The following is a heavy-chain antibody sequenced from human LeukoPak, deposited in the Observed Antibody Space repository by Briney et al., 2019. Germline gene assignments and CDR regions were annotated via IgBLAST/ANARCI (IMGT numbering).Heavy chain of an antibody. CDR1: GGSFSGYY. CDR3: ARDHSSASYTYYYYYMDV. CDR2: INHSGST. J-gene: IGHJ6*03. D-gene: IGHD1-26*01. Sequence: SETLSLTCAVYGGSFSGYYWSWIRQPPGKGLEWIGEINHSGSTNYNPSLKSRVTISIDTSKNQFSLKLTSATAADTAVYYCARDHSSASYTYYYYYMDVWGQGTLVTVSS. V-gene: IGHV4-34*01.